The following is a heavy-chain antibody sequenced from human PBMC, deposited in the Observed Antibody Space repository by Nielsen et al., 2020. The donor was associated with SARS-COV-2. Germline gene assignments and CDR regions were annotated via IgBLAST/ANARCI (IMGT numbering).Heavy chain of an antibody. V-gene: IGHV4-39*02. J-gene: IGHJ4*02. CDR2: IYYSGST. Sequence: SETLSLTCTVSGGSISSSSYYWGWIRQPPGKGLEWIGSIYYSGSTYYNPSLKSRVTISVDTSKNQFSLKLSSVTAADTAVYYCARDGPSGYYYLDYWGQGTLVTVSS. CDR3: ARDGPSGYYYLDY. CDR1: GGSISSSSYY. D-gene: IGHD3-22*01.